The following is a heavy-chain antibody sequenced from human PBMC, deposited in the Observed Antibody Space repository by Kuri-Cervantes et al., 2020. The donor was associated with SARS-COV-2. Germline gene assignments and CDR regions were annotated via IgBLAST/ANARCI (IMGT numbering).Heavy chain of an antibody. D-gene: IGHD2-2*02. Sequence: ETLSLTCKGSGYSFTSYWISWVRQVPGKGLEWMGRIDPSDSYTNYSPSFQGHVTISADKSISTAYLQWSSLKASDTAMYYCARLPCSSTSCYTRYDYYGMDVWGQGTTVTVSS. CDR1: GYSFTSYW. J-gene: IGHJ6*02. V-gene: IGHV5-10-1*01. CDR3: ARLPCSSTSCYTRYDYYGMDV. CDR2: IDPSDSYT.